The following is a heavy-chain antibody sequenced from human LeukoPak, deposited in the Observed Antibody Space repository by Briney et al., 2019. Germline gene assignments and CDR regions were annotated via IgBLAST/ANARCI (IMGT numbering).Heavy chain of an antibody. J-gene: IGHJ3*02. V-gene: IGHV3-9*01. CDR1: GFSFDDYA. Sequence: PGGSLRLSCAASGFSFDDYAMHWVRQAPGKGLEWVSGISWNSGSIDYADSVKGRFTISRDNAKNSLYLKMNSLRAEDTALYYCAKDTIAMPRMVAFEIWGQGTMVTVSS. CDR2: ISWNSGSI. D-gene: IGHD6-19*01. CDR3: AKDTIAMPRMVAFEI.